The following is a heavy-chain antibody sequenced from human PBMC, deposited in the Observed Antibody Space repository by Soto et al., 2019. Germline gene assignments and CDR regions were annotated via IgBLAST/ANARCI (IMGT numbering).Heavy chain of an antibody. CDR3: ARDIYCSGGSCYSTLYYYYGMDV. V-gene: IGHV1-69*01. Sequence: QVQLVQSGAEVKKPGSSVKVSCKASGGTFSSYAISWVRQAPGQGLEWMGGIIPIFGTANYAQKFQGRVTITADESTSTAYMELSSLRSEDTAVYCCARDIYCSGGSCYSTLYYYYGMDVWGQGTTVTVSS. CDR2: IIPIFGTA. D-gene: IGHD2-15*01. CDR1: GGTFSSYA. J-gene: IGHJ6*02.